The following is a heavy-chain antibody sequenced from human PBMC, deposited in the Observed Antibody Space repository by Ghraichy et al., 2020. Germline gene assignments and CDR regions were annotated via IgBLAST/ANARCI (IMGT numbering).Heavy chain of an antibody. CDR3: VHAAEGPIFDS. CDR1: GFSLSAHGVG. J-gene: IGHJ4*02. D-gene: IGHD6-25*01. CDR2: IYWNDGK. Sequence: SGPTLVKPTQTLTLTCTFSGFSLSAHGVGVAWIRQPPGKALEWLALIYWNDGKRYSPSLKNRATITQDTSKNQVVLTMTNMDPVDTASYHCVHAAEGPIFDSWGQGILVTISS. V-gene: IGHV2-5*01.